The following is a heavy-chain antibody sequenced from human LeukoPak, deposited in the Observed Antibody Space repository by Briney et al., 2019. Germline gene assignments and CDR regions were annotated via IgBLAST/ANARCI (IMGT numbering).Heavy chain of an antibody. D-gene: IGHD3-3*01. CDR2: IYHSGST. V-gene: IGHV4-38-2*02. Sequence: NPSETLSLTCTVSGYSINNGYYWAWIRQPPGKGLEWIGSIYHSGSTYYKPSLKSRVTISVDTSKNQFSLKLSSVTAADTAVYYCARDFRGGYDFWSGYYTPYYFDYWGQGTLVTVSP. J-gene: IGHJ4*02. CDR3: ARDFRGGYDFWSGYYTPYYFDY. CDR1: GYSINNGYY.